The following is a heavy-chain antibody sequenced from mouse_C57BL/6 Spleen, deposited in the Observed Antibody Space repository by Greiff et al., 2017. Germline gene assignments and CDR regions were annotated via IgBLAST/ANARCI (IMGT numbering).Heavy chain of an antibody. Sequence: QVQLQQPGAELVRPGSSVKLSCKASGYTFTSYWMHWVKQRPIQGLEWIGNIDPSDSETHYNQKFKDKATLTVDKSSSTAYMQRSSLTSEDSAVYDCARWGRDYDGAWFAYWGRGTLVTVSA. CDR1: GYTFTSYW. J-gene: IGHJ3*01. V-gene: IGHV1-52*01. D-gene: IGHD2-4*01. CDR2: IDPSDSET. CDR3: ARWGRDYDGAWFAY.